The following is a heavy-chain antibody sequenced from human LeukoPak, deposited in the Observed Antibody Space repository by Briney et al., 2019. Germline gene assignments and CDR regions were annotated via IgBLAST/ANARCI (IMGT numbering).Heavy chain of an antibody. V-gene: IGHV4-39*01. CDR2: IYYSGST. Sequence: PSETLSLTCTVSGGSISSSSYYWGWIRQPPGKGLEWIGSIYYSGSTYYNPSLKSRVTISVDTSKNQFSLKLSSVTAADTAAYYCASEYSSSWYVAYWGQGTLVTVSS. CDR1: GGSISSSSYY. J-gene: IGHJ4*02. D-gene: IGHD6-13*01. CDR3: ASEYSSSWYVAY.